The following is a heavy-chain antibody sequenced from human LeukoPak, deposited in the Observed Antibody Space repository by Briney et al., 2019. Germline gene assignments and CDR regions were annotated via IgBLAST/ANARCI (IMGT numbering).Heavy chain of an antibody. CDR3: ARDLGGNDSANPFDI. CDR2: IYYSGST. CDR1: SGSISSGGYY. V-gene: IGHV4-31*03. Sequence: PSETLSLTCTVSSGSISSGGYYWSWIRQHPGKGLEWIGYIYYSGSTYYNPSLKSRVTISIDTSKNQFSLKLSSVTAADTAVYYCARDLGGNDSANPFDIWGQGTMVTVSS. J-gene: IGHJ3*02. D-gene: IGHD3-16*01.